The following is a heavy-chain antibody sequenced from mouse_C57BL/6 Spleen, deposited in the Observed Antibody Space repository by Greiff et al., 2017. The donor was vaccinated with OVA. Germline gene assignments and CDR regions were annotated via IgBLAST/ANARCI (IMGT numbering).Heavy chain of an antibody. CDR1: GYTFTSYW. Sequence: QVQLQQPGAELVKPGASVKMSCKASGYTFTSYWITWVKQRPGQGLEWIGDIYPGSGSTNYNEKFKSKATLTVDTSSSTAYMQLSSLRSEDSAVYYCAREGSRTVVATRDFDYWGQGTTLTVSS. CDR2: IYPGSGST. J-gene: IGHJ2*01. V-gene: IGHV1-55*01. CDR3: AREGSRTVVATRDFDY. D-gene: IGHD1-1*01.